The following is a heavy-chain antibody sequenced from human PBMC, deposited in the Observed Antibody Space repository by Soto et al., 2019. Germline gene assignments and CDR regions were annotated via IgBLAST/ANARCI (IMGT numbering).Heavy chain of an antibody. CDR2: IYHSGST. V-gene: IGHV4-34*01. J-gene: IGHJ4*02. CDR1: GGSFSGYY. Sequence: PSETLSLTCAVYGGSFSGYYWSWVRQPPGKGLEWIGEIYHSGSTNYNPSLKSRVTISVDKSKNQFSLKLSSVTAADTAVYYCARDSGGILAGYYNYWGQGTLVTVSS. D-gene: IGHD3-9*01. CDR3: ARDSGGILAGYYNY.